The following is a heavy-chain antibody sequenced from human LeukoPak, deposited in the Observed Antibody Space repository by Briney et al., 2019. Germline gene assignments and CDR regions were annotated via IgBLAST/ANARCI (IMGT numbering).Heavy chain of an antibody. Sequence: PGGSLRLSCAASGFTFSDYYMSWIRQAPGKGLEWVSYISSSGSTIYYADSVKGRFTISRDNAKNSLYLQMNSLRAEDTAVYYCARAEEMATIYFDYWGQGTLVTVSS. V-gene: IGHV3-11*04. D-gene: IGHD5-24*01. J-gene: IGHJ4*02. CDR1: GFTFSDYY. CDR2: ISSSGSTI. CDR3: ARAEEMATIYFDY.